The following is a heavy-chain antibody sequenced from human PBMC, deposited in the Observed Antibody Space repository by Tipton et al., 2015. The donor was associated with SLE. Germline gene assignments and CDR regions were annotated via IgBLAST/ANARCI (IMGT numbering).Heavy chain of an antibody. CDR3: ARFADSSSWTAYAFDI. Sequence: LRLSCTVSGGSISSYYWSWIRQPPGKGLEWIGYIYDSGSTNYNPSLKSRVTISVDTSKNQFSLKLSSVTAADTAVYYCARFADSSSWTAYAFDIWGQGTMVTVSS. J-gene: IGHJ3*02. V-gene: IGHV4-59*12. CDR1: GGSISSYY. CDR2: IYDSGST. D-gene: IGHD6-13*01.